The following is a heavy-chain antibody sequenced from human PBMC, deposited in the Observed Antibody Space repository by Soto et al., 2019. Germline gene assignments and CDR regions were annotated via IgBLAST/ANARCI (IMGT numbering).Heavy chain of an antibody. CDR2: IYPTDSDT. Sequence: GESLKISCRGSGYSFTRYWIGWVRQMPGKGLEWMGIIYPTDSDTRYSPSFQGQVTISADKSISTAYLQWSRLKASDTAMYYCARQRGYYYGPGNPYNYAMDVWGQGTTVTVSS. CDR3: ARQRGYYYGPGNPYNYAMDV. J-gene: IGHJ6*02. D-gene: IGHD3-10*01. V-gene: IGHV5-51*01. CDR1: GYSFTRYW.